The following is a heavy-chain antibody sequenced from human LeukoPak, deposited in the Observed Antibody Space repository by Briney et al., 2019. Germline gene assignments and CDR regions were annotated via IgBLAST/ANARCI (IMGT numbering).Heavy chain of an antibody. CDR2: IKQDGSVE. CDR3: ARWADDSGIYYIAS. D-gene: IGHD3-10*01. V-gene: IGHV3-7*01. CDR1: GFYYSNYW. J-gene: IGHJ4*02. Sequence: GGSLRLSCAASGFYYSNYWMTWVRQAPGKGLQWVASIKQDGSVEYYVDSVKGRFTISRDNAKNSHYLQMNSLRAEDMAVYYCARWADDSGIYYIASWGQGTLVTASS.